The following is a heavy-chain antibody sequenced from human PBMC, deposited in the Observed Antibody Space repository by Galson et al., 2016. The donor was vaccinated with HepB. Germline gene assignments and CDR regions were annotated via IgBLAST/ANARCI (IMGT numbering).Heavy chain of an antibody. Sequence: SVKVSCKASGYSFTTYYMHWVRQAPGLGLEWIGLINPAGSSIRYAQKFEGRVSMTRDTSTTTVYMELSSLRSEDTAVYYCAKEGEVCGGDCYPDYWGQGTLVTVSS. CDR1: GYSFTTYY. CDR2: INPAGSSI. J-gene: IGHJ4*02. D-gene: IGHD2-21*02. CDR3: AKEGEVCGGDCYPDY. V-gene: IGHV1-46*01.